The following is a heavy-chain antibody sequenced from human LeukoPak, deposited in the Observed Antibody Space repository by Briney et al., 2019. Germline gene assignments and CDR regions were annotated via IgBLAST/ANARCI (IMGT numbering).Heavy chain of an antibody. V-gene: IGHV4-31*03. D-gene: IGHD1-14*01. CDR2: IYYSGST. CDR1: GGSISSGGYY. Sequence: SQTLSLTCTVSGGSISSGGYYWSWIRQHPGKGLEWIGYIYYSGSTYYNPSLKSRVTISVDTSKNQFSLKLSSVTAADTAVYYCARGVLGTQIDYWGQGTLSPSPQ. CDR3: ARGVLGTQIDY. J-gene: IGHJ4*02.